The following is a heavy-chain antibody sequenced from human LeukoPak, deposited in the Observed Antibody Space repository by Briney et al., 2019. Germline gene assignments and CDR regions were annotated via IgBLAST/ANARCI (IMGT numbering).Heavy chain of an antibody. D-gene: IGHD4-17*01. Sequence: GASVKVSCKASGYTFTAYSMYWVRQAPGQGLEWMGWINPSSGGTNYAQKFQGRVAMTRDTSISTAYMELSGLKSDDTAVYYCARDISAYGDYDYFDYWGQGTLVTVSS. J-gene: IGHJ4*02. CDR2: INPSSGGT. CDR1: GYTFTAYS. CDR3: ARDISAYGDYDYFDY. V-gene: IGHV1-2*02.